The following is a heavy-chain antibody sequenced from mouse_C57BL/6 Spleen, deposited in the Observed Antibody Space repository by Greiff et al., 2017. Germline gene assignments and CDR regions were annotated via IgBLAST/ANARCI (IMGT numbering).Heavy chain of an antibody. CDR3: ARGDYDGGAWFAY. D-gene: IGHD2-4*01. Sequence: VQLVESGAELARPGASVKLSCKASGYTFTSYGISWVKQRTGQGLEWIGEIYPRSGNTYYNEKFKGKATLTADKSSSTAYMELRSLTSEDAAVYFCARGDYDGGAWFAYWGQGTLVTVSA. V-gene: IGHV1-81*01. J-gene: IGHJ3*01. CDR1: GYTFTSYG. CDR2: IYPRSGNT.